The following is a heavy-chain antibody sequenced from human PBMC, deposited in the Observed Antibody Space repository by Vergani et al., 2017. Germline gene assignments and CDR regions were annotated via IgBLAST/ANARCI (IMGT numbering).Heavy chain of an antibody. J-gene: IGHJ5*02. D-gene: IGHD3-10*01. Sequence: EVQLIQSGTEVRKPGESLKISCKDSGDNYNNYWIVWVRQMPGKVLEWMAVIYPVNSETVYSPSFQRQVTISADNSINTAYLQWSSLKATDTAMYYCARRRHSGSYFWAPNWFDPWGQGTLVTVSS. CDR1: GDNYNNYW. CDR2: IYPVNSET. CDR3: ARRRHSGSYFWAPNWFDP. V-gene: IGHV5-51*03.